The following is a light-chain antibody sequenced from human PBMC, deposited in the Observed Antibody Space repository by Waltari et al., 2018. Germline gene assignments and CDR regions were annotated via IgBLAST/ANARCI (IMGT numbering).Light chain of an antibody. CDR3: SSYASSNFLV. V-gene: IGLV2-14*01. Sequence: QSALSQPASVSGSPGQSITISCTGARSDVGGFNYVSWYQQNPGKAPQLLILEATKLPSGVSIRFAGSTSGNTAALTISGLQAEDEADYYCSSYASSNFLVFGGGTKVTVL. CDR2: EAT. J-gene: IGLJ3*02. CDR1: RSDVGGFNY.